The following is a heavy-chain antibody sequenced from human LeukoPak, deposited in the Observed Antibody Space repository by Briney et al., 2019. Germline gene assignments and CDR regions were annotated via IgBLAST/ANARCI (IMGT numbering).Heavy chain of an antibody. J-gene: IGHJ6*02. CDR2: INPNSGGT. Sequence: EASVKVSCKASGYTFTGYYMHWVRQAPGQGLEWMGWINPNSGGTNYAQKFQGRVTMTRDTSISTAYLQWSSLKASDTAMYYCARHGYDSKLDYYYYGMDVWGQGTTVTVSS. V-gene: IGHV1-2*02. CDR3: ARHGYDSKLDYYYYGMDV. D-gene: IGHD3-22*01. CDR1: GYTFTGYY.